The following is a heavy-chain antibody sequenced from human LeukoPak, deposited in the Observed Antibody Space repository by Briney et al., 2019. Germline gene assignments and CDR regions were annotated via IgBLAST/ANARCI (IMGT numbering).Heavy chain of an antibody. D-gene: IGHD3-10*01. CDR2: ISASGANT. J-gene: IGHJ6*02. V-gene: IGHV3-23*01. CDR1: GFTFNSYA. CDR3: AKDGVRGSIDYYALDV. Sequence: GGSLRLSCGASGFTFNSYAMSWVRQAPGKGLEWVSSISASGANTYYADSVKGRFTIPRDNSKNTLYLQMNSLRAEDTAVYYCAKDGVRGSIDYYALDVWGQGTTVTVSS.